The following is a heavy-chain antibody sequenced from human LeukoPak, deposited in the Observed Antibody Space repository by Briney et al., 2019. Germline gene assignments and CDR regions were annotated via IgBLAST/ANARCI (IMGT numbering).Heavy chain of an antibody. CDR1: GFSLSTTGVG. CDR2: LSLNDDK. D-gene: IGHD3-22*01. J-gene: IGHJ3*02. V-gene: IGHV2-5*01. CDR3: AHKAYDSSGYYVLDAFDI. Sequence: SGPTLVNPTQTLTLTCTFSGFSLSTTGVGVGWIRQPPGQALEWLALLSLNDDKRYSPSLKRRLTITKDTSKNQVVLKMTNMDPVDTATYYCAHKAYDSSGYYVLDAFDIWGQGTMVTVSS.